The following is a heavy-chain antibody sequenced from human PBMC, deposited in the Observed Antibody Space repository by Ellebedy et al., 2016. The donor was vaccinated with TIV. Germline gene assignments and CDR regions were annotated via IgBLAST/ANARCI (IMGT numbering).Heavy chain of an antibody. CDR2: IKQDGSEK. J-gene: IGHJ4*02. CDR1: GFTFSNYW. CDR3: ARDQWLGRAYYFDS. D-gene: IGHD6-19*01. V-gene: IGHV3-7*01. Sequence: GGSLRLSCGTSGFTFSNYWMTWVRQAPGKGLEWVANIKQDGSEKYYVDSVKGQFSISRDNTKNSLYVQMNSLRDEDTAVYYCARDQWLGRAYYFDSWGQGTLVTVSS.